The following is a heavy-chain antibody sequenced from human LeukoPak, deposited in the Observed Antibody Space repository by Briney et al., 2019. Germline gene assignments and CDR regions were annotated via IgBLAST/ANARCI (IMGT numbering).Heavy chain of an antibody. CDR2: IKQDGNGK. CDR1: GFSFDYYG. CDR3: ARLPAPSGWFYFDP. D-gene: IGHD6-19*01. Sequence: GGSLRLSCAASGFSFDYYGMHWVRQAPGKGLEWVANIKQDGNGKYYVDSVKGRFTISRDNAKSSLYLQMNSLRAEDTAVYYCARLPAPSGWFYFDPWGQGTLVTVSS. J-gene: IGHJ5*02. V-gene: IGHV3-7*01.